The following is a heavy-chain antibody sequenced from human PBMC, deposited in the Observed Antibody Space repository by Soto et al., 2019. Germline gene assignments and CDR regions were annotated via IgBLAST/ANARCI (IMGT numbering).Heavy chain of an antibody. CDR3: ASRSRLVEVSDAFDI. D-gene: IGHD6-19*01. CDR2: IIPILGIA. CDR1: GGTFSSYT. V-gene: IGHV1-69*02. Sequence: QVQLVQSGAEVKKPGSSVKVSCKASGGTFSSYTINWVRQAPGQGLEWMGRIIPILGIANYAQKFQGRVTITADKSTSTAYMELSSLRSEDTAVYYCASRSRLVEVSDAFDIWGQGTMVTVSS. J-gene: IGHJ3*02.